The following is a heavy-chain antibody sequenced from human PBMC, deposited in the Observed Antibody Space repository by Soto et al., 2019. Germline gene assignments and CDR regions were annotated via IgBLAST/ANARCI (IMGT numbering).Heavy chain of an antibody. CDR1: GYSFTSYW. D-gene: IGHD2-2*02. CDR3: ARHSGYCSSASCYTQVYYYYGLDV. V-gene: IGHV5-10-1*01. CDR2: IDPSDSYT. Sequence: PGESLKISCKGSGYSFTSYWISWVRQMPGKGLEWMGRIDPSDSYTNYNPSFQGHVTISADKSISTAYLQWSSLKASDTAMYYCARHSGYCSSASCYTQVYYYYGLDVWGQGTTVTVSS. J-gene: IGHJ6*02.